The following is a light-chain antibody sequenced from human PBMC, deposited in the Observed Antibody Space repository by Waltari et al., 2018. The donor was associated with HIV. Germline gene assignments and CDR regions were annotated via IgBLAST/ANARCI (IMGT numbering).Light chain of an antibody. CDR1: SSDVGGYDY. CDR2: EVN. Sequence: QSALTQPPSASGSPGQAVTISCTGTSSDVGGYDYVSWYPQHPGKAPKLIISEVNKRPSGVPDRFSGSKSGNTASLTVSGLRAEDEADYYCSSYAGTDNFVFGSGTTVTVL. CDR3: SSYAGTDNFV. V-gene: IGLV2-8*01. J-gene: IGLJ1*01.